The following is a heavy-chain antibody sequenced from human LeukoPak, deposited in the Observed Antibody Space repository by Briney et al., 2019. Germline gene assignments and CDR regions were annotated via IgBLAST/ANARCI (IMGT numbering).Heavy chain of an antibody. J-gene: IGHJ4*02. D-gene: IGHD3-22*01. CDR2: ISGYNGNA. CDR1: GYTFSTYG. V-gene: IGHV1-18*01. CDR3: ARDRGNVVVILDY. Sequence: ASVKVSCKASGYTFSTYGITWVRQAPGQGLGWMGWISGYNGNANYAQKFQGRVTMTTDTSTRTAYMELRGLRSDDTAVYYCARDRGNVVVILDYWGQGTLVTVSS.